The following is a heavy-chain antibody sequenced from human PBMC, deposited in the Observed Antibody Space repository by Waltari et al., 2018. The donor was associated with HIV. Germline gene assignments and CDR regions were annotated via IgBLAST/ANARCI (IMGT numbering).Heavy chain of an antibody. V-gene: IGHV3-74*01. J-gene: IGHJ4*02. D-gene: IGHD1-1*01. CDR3: VRGSNNWIGVDY. Sequence: EVQLVESGGGLVQPGGSLRLSCVATGFTFRSSCMHXXXQDPGKGLVWVSRINTDGSSTDYADSVKGRFTISRDNAKNTLYLQMNTLRAEDMAVYYCVRGSNNWIGVDYWGQGTLVTVSS. CDR2: INTDGSST. CDR1: GFTFRSSC.